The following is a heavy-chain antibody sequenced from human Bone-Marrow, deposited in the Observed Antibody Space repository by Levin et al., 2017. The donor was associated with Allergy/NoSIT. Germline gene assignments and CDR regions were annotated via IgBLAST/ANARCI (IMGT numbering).Heavy chain of an antibody. CDR3: ACCSSGWLAPVITDVFDI. V-gene: IGHV2-5*02. Sequence: SGPTLVKPTQTLTLTCTFSGFSLSTSGLGVAWIRQPPGKALQWLALLYWDDDRRYSPSLKRRLTITKDKNQVVLRMTDMEPLYTATYYCACCSSGWLAPVITDVFDIWGQGTMVTVSS. J-gene: IGHJ3*02. CDR2: LYWDDDR. D-gene: IGHD6-19*01. CDR1: GFSLSTSGLG.